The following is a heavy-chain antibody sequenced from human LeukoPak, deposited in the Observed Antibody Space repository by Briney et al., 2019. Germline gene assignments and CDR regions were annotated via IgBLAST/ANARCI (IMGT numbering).Heavy chain of an antibody. CDR3: ARGFHYYDSSGKADAFDI. J-gene: IGHJ3*02. D-gene: IGHD3-22*01. V-gene: IGHV1-2*02. Sequence: ASVKVSCKASGYTFTDYYIHWVRQAPGQGLEWMGWINPNSGGTNYAQKFQGRVTMTRDTSISTAYMELSRLRSDDTAVYYCARGFHYYDSSGKADAFDIWGQGTMVTVSS. CDR2: INPNSGGT. CDR1: GYTFTDYY.